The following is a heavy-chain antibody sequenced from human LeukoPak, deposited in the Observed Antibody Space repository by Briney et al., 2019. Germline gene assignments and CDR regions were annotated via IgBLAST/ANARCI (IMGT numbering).Heavy chain of an antibody. Sequence: PGGSLRLSCAASGFTFSSYAMSWVRQAPGKGLEWVSAISGSGGSTYYTDSVKGRFTISRDNSKNTLYLQMNSLRAEDTAVYYCAKGGGVLVVTMIYYFDCWGQGTLASVSS. CDR1: GFTFSSYA. CDR2: ISGSGGST. V-gene: IGHV3-23*01. CDR3: AKGGGVLVVTMIYYFDC. J-gene: IGHJ4*02. D-gene: IGHD2/OR15-2a*01.